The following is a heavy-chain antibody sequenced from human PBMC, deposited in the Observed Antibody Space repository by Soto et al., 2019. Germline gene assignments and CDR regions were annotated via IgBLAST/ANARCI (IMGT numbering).Heavy chain of an antibody. CDR3: AKDVSARNNLWEPFDL. V-gene: IGHV3-23*01. CDR2: LVGSGGGI. D-gene: IGHD1-26*01. J-gene: IGHJ3*01. CDR1: GFSFSAYA. Sequence: EGQLLESGGGLVQPGGSLRLSCAASGFSFSAYAMSWVRQAPGKGLQWVSGLVGSGGGIQYADSMMGRFTVSRDDSKNTLYLQMDGLRAEDTAVYYCAKDVSARNNLWEPFDLWGQGTEVTVSS.